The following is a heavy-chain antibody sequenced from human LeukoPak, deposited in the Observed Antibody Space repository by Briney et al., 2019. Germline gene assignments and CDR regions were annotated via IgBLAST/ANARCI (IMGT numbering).Heavy chain of an antibody. V-gene: IGHV1-8*01. CDR1: GYTFTSYD. CDR2: MNPNSGNT. Sequence: ASVKVSCKASGYTFTSYDINWVRQATGQGLEWMGWMNPNSGNTGYAQKLQGRVTMTRNTSISTAYMELSSLRSEDTAVYYCARDSLLWFGELLVARWFDPWGQGTLVTVSS. CDR3: ARDSLLWFGELLVARWFDP. D-gene: IGHD3-10*01. J-gene: IGHJ5*02.